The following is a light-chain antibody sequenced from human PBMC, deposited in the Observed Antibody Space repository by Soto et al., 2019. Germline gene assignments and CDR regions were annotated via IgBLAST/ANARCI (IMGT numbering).Light chain of an antibody. CDR3: CSYAASRTYV. J-gene: IGLJ1*01. Sequence: ALTQPASVSGSPGQSITISCTGTSSDVGSYNLVSWYQQHPGKAPKLMIYEGDKRPSGVSNRFSASKSGNTASLTISGLHTEDEADYYCCSYAASRTYVFGTGTKLTVL. CDR2: EGD. CDR1: SSDVGSYNL. V-gene: IGLV2-23*01.